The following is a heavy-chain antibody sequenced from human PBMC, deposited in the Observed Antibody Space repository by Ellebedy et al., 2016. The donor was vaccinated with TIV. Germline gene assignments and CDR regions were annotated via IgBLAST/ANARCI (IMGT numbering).Heavy chain of an antibody. V-gene: IGHV3-11*04. CDR1: GFTFSDYY. J-gene: IGHJ4*02. D-gene: IGHD1-26*01. CDR2: ISSSGSTI. CDR3: ARFSGSYIFDY. Sequence: GGSLRLXXAASGFTFSDYYMSWFRQAPGKGLEWVSYISSSGSTIYYADSVKGRFTISRDNAKNSLYLQMNSLRAEDTAVYYCARFSGSYIFDYWGQGTLVTVSS.